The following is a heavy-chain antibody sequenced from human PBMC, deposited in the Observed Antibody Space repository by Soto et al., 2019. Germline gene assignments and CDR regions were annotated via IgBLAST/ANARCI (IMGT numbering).Heavy chain of an antibody. CDR3: ARHPILLWFGELFGYFDY. Sequence: SETLSLTCTVSGGSISSSTYYWGWMRQPPGKGLEWIASFFIGGNTYYNPSLKSRVTISVDTSKNQFSLKLSSVTAADTAVYYCARHPILLWFGELFGYFDYWGQGTLVTVSS. CDR2: FFIGGNT. V-gene: IGHV4-39*01. D-gene: IGHD3-10*01. J-gene: IGHJ4*02. CDR1: GGSISSSTYY.